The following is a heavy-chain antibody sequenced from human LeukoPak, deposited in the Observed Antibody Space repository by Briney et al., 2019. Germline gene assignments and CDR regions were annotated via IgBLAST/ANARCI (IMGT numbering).Heavy chain of an antibody. J-gene: IGHJ2*01. Sequence: PSETLSLTCTVSGGSISNRSYYWGWIRQPPGKGLEWIGYIYYSGSTNYNPSLESRVTISLDTSKNQFSLKLSSVTAADTAVYYCAKDRGSNWYDWYFDLWGRGTLVTVSS. CDR3: AKDRGSNWYDWYFDL. D-gene: IGHD6-13*01. CDR2: IYYSGST. V-gene: IGHV4-61*01. CDR1: GGSISNRSYY.